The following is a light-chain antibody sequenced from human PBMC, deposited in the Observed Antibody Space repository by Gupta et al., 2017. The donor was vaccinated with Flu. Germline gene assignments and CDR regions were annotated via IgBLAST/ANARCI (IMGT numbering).Light chain of an antibody. CDR2: KNS. Sequence: QSVLTQSPPASGPPGQRVTISCSGTSSSFGGYFVSWYQVRPGTGPRLLIYKNSQRPSGVPDRVSGSKSGTSASLAVSGLRAEEQADYYCEVWEDSLNGNLVFGGGTKLTVL. V-gene: IGLV1-47*01. J-gene: IGLJ3*02. CDR1: SSSFGGYF. CDR3: EVWEDSLNGNLV.